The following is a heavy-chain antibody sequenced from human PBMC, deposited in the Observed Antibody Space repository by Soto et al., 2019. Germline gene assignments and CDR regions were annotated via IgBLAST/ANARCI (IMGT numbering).Heavy chain of an antibody. Sequence: GESLKISCKCSGYPFSTYWIAWVRQMPGKGLEWMGIIYPGDSDTKYSPAFQGQVTISADKSINTAYLQWTSLEASDTAMYYCARKFAPEFFDSWGQGTLVTVSS. D-gene: IGHD3-10*01. CDR3: ARKFAPEFFDS. CDR1: GYPFSTYW. CDR2: IYPGDSDT. J-gene: IGHJ4*02. V-gene: IGHV5-51*01.